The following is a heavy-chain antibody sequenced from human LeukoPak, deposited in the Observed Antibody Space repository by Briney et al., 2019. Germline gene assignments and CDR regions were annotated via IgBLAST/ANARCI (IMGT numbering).Heavy chain of an antibody. J-gene: IGHJ4*02. D-gene: IGHD4-11*01. CDR1: GGSVNNNAYY. Sequence: SETLSPTCTVSGGSVNNNAYYWGWVRQPPGKGLEYIGNVYYSGITYYNPSLQSRVTISVDTSNNQFSLKLSSVTAADTAVYYCARSDYSGYFDYWGQGTLVSVSS. CDR2: VYYSGIT. CDR3: ARSDYSGYFDY. V-gene: IGHV4-39*01.